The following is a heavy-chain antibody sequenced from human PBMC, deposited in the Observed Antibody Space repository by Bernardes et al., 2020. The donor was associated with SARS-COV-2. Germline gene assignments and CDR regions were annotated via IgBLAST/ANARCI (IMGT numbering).Heavy chain of an antibody. J-gene: IGHJ4*02. CDR2: IYYSGST. CDR1: GGSISSYY. Sequence: SETLSLTCTVSGGSISSYYWSWIRQPPGKGLEWIGYIYYSGSTNYNPSLKSRVTISVDTSKNQFSLKLSSVTAADTAVYYCARHAPTVVTPFDYWGQGTLVTVSS. CDR3: ARHAPTVVTPFDY. V-gene: IGHV4-59*08. D-gene: IGHD4-17*01.